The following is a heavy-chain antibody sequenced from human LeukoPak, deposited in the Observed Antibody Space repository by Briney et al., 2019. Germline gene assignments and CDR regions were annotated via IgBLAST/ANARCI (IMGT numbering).Heavy chain of an antibody. Sequence: GESLKISCKGSGYSFTSYWIGWVRQMPGKGLEWMGIIYPGDSGTRYSPSFQGQVTISADKSISTAYLQWSSLKASDTAMYYCARHQSDTRFLEWLYPNYFDYWGQGTLVTVSS. CDR1: GYSFTSYW. CDR2: IYPGDSGT. D-gene: IGHD3-3*01. CDR3: ARHQSDTRFLEWLYPNYFDY. V-gene: IGHV5-51*01. J-gene: IGHJ4*02.